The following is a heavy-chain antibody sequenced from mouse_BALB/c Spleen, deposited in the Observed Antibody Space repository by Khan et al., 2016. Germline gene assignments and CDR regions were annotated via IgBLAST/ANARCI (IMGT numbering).Heavy chain of an antibody. Sequence: EVELVESGGGLVQPGGSLRLSCATSGFTFTDYYMSWVRQHPGKALEWLGFIRNKANGYTTEYSASVKGRFTISRDNSQSILYLQMTTLAAADSATSYCARSYGNYGSAMYYWGQGTSATVSS. CDR2: IRNKANGYTT. V-gene: IGHV7-3*02. D-gene: IGHD2-1*01. J-gene: IGHJ4*01. CDR1: GFTFTDYY. CDR3: ARSYGNYGSAMYY.